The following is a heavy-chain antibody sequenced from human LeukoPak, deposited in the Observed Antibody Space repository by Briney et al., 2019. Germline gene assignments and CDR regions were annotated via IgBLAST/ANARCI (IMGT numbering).Heavy chain of an antibody. CDR3: APRGERGD. CDR2: IYGGGSGGST. D-gene: IGHD3-10*01. CDR1: GFSVSGSY. Sequence: GGSLRLACAASGFSVSGSYMSWVRQAPGKGLEWVSVIYGGGSGGSTSYADSVKGRFTISRDNSKNTLYLQMNSLRAEDTAVYSCAPRGERGDWGQGTLATVSS. V-gene: IGHV3-53*01. J-gene: IGHJ4*02.